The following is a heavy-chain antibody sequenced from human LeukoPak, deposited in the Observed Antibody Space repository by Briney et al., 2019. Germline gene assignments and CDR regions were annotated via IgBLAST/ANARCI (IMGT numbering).Heavy chain of an antibody. Sequence: GGSLRLSCAASGFTFSSAGMTWVRQAPGKGLEWVSGINWNGGSTGYADSVKGRFTISRDNAKNSLYLQMNCLRAEDTALYYCARGVVAGTPPDLDYWGQGTLVTVSS. D-gene: IGHD6-19*01. J-gene: IGHJ4*02. CDR1: GFTFSSAG. CDR2: INWNGGST. V-gene: IGHV3-20*04. CDR3: ARGVVAGTPPDLDY.